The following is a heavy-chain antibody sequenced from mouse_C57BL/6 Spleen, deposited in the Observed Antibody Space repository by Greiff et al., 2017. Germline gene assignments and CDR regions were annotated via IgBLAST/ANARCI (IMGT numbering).Heavy chain of an antibody. D-gene: IGHD1-1*01. Sequence: EVKLEESGGGLVQPGGSLSLSCAASGFTFTDYYMSWVRQPPGKGLEWLGFIRNNANGYTTEYNVSVKGRFTISRDNSPTILYLQMNALRAEDSATYYCARENDYGSSDDWGQGTTLTVSS. CDR2: IRNNANGYTT. J-gene: IGHJ2*01. CDR3: ARENDYGSSDD. CDR1: GFTFTDYY. V-gene: IGHV7-3*01.